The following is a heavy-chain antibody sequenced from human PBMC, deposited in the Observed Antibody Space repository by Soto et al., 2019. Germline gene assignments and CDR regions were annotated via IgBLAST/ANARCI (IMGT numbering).Heavy chain of an antibody. CDR2: IYYSGST. CDR3: ARHRRGYSGPKDY. CDR1: GGSISSSSYY. V-gene: IGHV4-39*01. D-gene: IGHD5-12*01. Sequence: SETLSLTCTVSGGSISSSSYYWGWIRQPPGKGLEWIGSIYYSGSTYYNPSLKSRVTISVDTSKNQFSLKLSSVTAADTAVYYCARHRRGYSGPKDYWGQGTLVTVSS. J-gene: IGHJ4*02.